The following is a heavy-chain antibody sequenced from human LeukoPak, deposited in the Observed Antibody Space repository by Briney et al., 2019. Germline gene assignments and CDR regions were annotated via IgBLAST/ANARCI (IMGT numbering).Heavy chain of an antibody. V-gene: IGHV3-23*01. CDR2: ISDSGGST. Sequence: GGSLRLSCAASGFSFSNYAMSWVRQAPGKGPEWVSAISDSGGSTYYADSVKGRFTISRDNSKNTLYLRMNSLRAEDTAVYYCAKSRGSIAARSPIDYWGQGTLVTVSS. D-gene: IGHD6-6*01. J-gene: IGHJ4*02. CDR3: AKSRGSIAARSPIDY. CDR1: GFSFSNYA.